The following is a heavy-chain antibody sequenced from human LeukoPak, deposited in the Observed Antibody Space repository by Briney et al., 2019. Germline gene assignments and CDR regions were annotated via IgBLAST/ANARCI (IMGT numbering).Heavy chain of an antibody. J-gene: IGHJ3*01. V-gene: IGHV3-43*02. CDR3: AKDAIDF. CDR1: GFTLDDYS. CDR2: IRGDAGTT. Sequence: GGSLRLACAASGFTLDDYSMHWVRQAPGKGLEWVSLIRGDAGTTYYADSVKGRFTISRDNSENSLYLQMNSLRAEDTAVYYCAKDAIDFWGQGTMVTVSS.